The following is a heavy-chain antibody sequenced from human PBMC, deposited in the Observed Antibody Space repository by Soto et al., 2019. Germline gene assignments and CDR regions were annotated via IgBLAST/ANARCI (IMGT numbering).Heavy chain of an antibody. V-gene: IGHV3-53*01. D-gene: IGHD4-17*01. CDR3: ARAYGGNPALFDP. J-gene: IGHJ5*02. CDR1: GFSVSTSH. CDR2: IYTGGST. Sequence: GGSLRLSCAAAGFSVSTSHISWVRQAPGKGLEWVSVIYTGGSTYYADSVKGRFTFSRDNSKNTLYLQMNSLRAEDTAVYYCARAYGGNPALFDPWGQGTLVTVSS.